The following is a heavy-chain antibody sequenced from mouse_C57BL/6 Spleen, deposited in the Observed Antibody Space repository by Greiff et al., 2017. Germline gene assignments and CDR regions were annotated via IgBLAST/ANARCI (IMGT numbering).Heavy chain of an antibody. V-gene: IGHV2-9*01. D-gene: IGHD2-12*01. CDR2: IWGGGST. CDR3: AKHDPRYYKAMDY. Sequence: QVQLQQSGPGLVAPSQCLSITCTVSGFSLTSYGVDWVRQPPGKGLEWLGVIWGGGSTTYNSALMTRVSISKDNSTSQVFLKMNRLQTDDTAMYFCAKHDPRYYKAMDYWGQGTSVTVSS. J-gene: IGHJ4*01. CDR1: GFSLTSYG.